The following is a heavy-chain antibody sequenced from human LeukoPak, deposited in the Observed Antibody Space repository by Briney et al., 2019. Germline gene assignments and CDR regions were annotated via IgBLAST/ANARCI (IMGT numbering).Heavy chain of an antibody. CDR3: ARVGADFWSGSHFDY. J-gene: IGHJ4*02. CDR2: IYYSGST. V-gene: IGHV4-30-4*01. D-gene: IGHD3-3*01. Sequence: SETLSLTCTVSGGSISSGDYYWSWIRQPPGKGLEWIGYIYYSGSTYYNPSLKSRVTISVDTSKNQFSLKPSSVTAADTAVYYCARVGADFWSGSHFDYWGQGTLVTVSS. CDR1: GGSISSGDYY.